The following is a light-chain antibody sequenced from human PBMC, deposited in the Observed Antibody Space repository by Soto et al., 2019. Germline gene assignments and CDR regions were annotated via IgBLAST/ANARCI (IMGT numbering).Light chain of an antibody. Sequence: EIVMTQSPGTLSVSTGEVATLSCRASQSVDSNLAWYQQKPGQAPRLLIHGASTRATGIPDRFRGSGSGTEFTLTISSLQSEDVAVYYCQQYDSWPLTCGGGTKGEIK. V-gene: IGKV3D-15*01. CDR1: QSVDSN. J-gene: IGKJ4*01. CDR2: GAS. CDR3: QQYDSWPLT.